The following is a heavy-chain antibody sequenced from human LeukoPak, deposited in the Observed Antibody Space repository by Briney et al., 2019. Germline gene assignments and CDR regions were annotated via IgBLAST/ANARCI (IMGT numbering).Heavy chain of an antibody. Sequence: KTTETLSLTCTVSGGPISSYYWSWIRQPPGKGLEWIGYIYYSGSTNYKPSLKSRVTISVDTSKNQFSLKLSSVTAADTAVYYCARLRIGSSSKFDYWGQGTLVT. CDR3: ARLRIGSSSKFDY. V-gene: IGHV4-59*08. D-gene: IGHD6-13*01. CDR1: GGPISSYY. CDR2: IYYSGST. J-gene: IGHJ4*02.